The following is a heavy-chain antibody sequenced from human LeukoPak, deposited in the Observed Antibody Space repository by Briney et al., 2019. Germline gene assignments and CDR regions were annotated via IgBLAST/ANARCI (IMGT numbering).Heavy chain of an antibody. CDR3: AKSVFHIMTDYYFALDV. D-gene: IGHD3-9*01. J-gene: IGHJ6*02. CDR1: GFTFSTYA. V-gene: IGHV3-23*01. CDR2: VSSGDGIT. Sequence: GGSLRLSCAASGFTFSTYAMSWVRQAPGKGLEWVSTVSSGDGITYYADSVKGRFTVSRDNSQHTLYLQVSSLRAEDTAVYFCAKSVFHIMTDYYFALDVWGQGTTVTVSS.